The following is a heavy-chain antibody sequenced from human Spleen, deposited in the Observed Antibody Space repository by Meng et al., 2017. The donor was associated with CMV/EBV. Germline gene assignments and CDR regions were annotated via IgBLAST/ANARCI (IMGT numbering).Heavy chain of an antibody. D-gene: IGHD3-10*01. Sequence: FTGYYIHGVGQAPGQGLEWMGWINPNTGGTNYAQKFQGRVTMTRDTSISTAYMELSRLRSDDTAVYYCARDASIRVTMVRGVIGWFDPWGQGTLVTVSS. CDR3: ARDASIRVTMVRGVIGWFDP. CDR1: FTGYY. J-gene: IGHJ5*02. CDR2: INPNTGGT. V-gene: IGHV1-2*02.